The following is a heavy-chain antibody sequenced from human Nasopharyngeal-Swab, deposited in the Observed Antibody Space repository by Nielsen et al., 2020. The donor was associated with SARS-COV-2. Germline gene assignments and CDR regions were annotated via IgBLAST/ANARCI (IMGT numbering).Heavy chain of an antibody. D-gene: IGHD2-2*01. J-gene: IGHJ3*01. CDR2: IKQDGSEK. Sequence: GESLKISCAASGFTFSSYWMSWVRQAPGKGLEWVANIKQDGSEKYYLDSVKGRFTISRDNAKNSLYLQMNSLRAEDTALYYCAKNQLLIYDVFSLWGQGTMVTVSS. CDR1: GFTFSSYW. V-gene: IGHV3-7*03. CDR3: AKNQLLIYDVFSL.